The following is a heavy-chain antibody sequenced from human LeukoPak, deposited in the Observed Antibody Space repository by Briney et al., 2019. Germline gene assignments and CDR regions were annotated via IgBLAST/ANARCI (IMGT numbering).Heavy chain of an antibody. V-gene: IGHV4-39*01. CDR3: ARRVWDHPFDY. CDR1: GGSISSSSYY. CDR2: IYYSGST. D-gene: IGHD3-16*01. Sequence: SETLSLTCTVSGGSISSSSYYWGWLRQPPGKGLEGIGSIYYSGSTYYNPSLKSRVTISVDTSKNQFSLKLSSVTAADTAVYYCARRVWDHPFDYWGQGTLVTVSS. J-gene: IGHJ4*02.